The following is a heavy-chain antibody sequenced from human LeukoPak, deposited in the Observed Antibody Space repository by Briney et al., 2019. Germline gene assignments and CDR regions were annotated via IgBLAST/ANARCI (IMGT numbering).Heavy chain of an antibody. CDR2: ISSSSSTI. V-gene: IGHV3-48*01. CDR3: ARDRDGYNEDAFDI. D-gene: IGHD5-24*01. J-gene: IGHJ3*02. Sequence: GGSLRLSCAASGFTFSSYSMNWVRQAPGKGLEWVSYISSSSSTIYYADSVKGRFTISRDNAKNSLYLQMNSLRAEDTAVYYCARDRDGYNEDAFDIWGQGTMVTVSS. CDR1: GFTFSSYS.